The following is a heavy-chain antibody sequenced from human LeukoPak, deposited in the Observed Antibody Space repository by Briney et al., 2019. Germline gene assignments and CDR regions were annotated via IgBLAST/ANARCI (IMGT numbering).Heavy chain of an antibody. D-gene: IGHD3-10*01. J-gene: IGHJ1*01. CDR1: GFTLSSYW. Sequence: GGSLRLSCAASGFTLSSYWVHWVRQPPGKGLMWLSRTNEDGSYAEFADSVKGRFTISRDNAKNTVYLQMNSLRTEDTAVYYCARDTDYYGSGRHGYFDHWGQGTLVTVSS. CDR2: TNEDGSYA. V-gene: IGHV3-74*03. CDR3: ARDTDYYGSGRHGYFDH.